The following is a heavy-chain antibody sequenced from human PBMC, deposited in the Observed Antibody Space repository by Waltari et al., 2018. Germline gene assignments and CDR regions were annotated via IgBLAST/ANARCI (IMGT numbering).Heavy chain of an antibody. D-gene: IGHD3-10*01. CDR2: INHRGST. CDR3: ARWRGMNGSGSYYHY. V-gene: IGHV4-34*01. Sequence: QVQLQQWGAGLLKPSETLSLTCAVYGGSFSGYYWSWIRQPPGKGLEWIGEINHRGSTNYNPSLKSRVTISVDTSKNQFSLKLSSVTAADTAVYYCARWRGMNGSGSYYHYWGQGTLVTVSS. CDR1: GGSFSGYY. J-gene: IGHJ4*02.